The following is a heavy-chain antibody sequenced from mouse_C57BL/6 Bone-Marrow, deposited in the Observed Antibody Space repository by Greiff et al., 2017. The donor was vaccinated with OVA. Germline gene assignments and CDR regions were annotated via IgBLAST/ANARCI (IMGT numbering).Heavy chain of an antibody. CDR1: GFNIKNTY. CDR3: APSTVVATDAMDY. J-gene: IGHJ4*01. Sequence: VQLKESVAELVRPGASVKLSCTASGFNIKNTYMHWVKQRPEQGLEWIGRIDPANGNTKYAPQFQGKATITADTSSNTAYLQLSSLTSEDTAIYYCAPSTVVATDAMDYWGQGTSVTVSS. CDR2: IDPANGNT. V-gene: IGHV14-3*01. D-gene: IGHD1-1*01.